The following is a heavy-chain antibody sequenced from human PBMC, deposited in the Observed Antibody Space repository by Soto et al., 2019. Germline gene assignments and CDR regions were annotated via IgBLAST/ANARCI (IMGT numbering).Heavy chain of an antibody. J-gene: IGHJ5*02. CDR1: GGTFSSYT. D-gene: IGHD2-2*01. CDR3: ARGLVQAAMADGNWFDP. Sequence: QVQLVQSGAEVKKPGSSVKVSCKASGGTFSSYTISWVRQAPGQGLEWMGRIIPNLGIANYAQKFQSRVTITADKSTRTAYLELSSLRSEDTGVYYCARGLVQAAMADGNWFDPWGQGTLVTVSS. V-gene: IGHV1-69*02. CDR2: IIPNLGIA.